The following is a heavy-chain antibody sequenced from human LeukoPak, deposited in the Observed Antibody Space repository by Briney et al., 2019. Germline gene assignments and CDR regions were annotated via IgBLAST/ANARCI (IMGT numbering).Heavy chain of an antibody. V-gene: IGHV5-51*01. D-gene: IGHD3-22*01. CDR3: AISDYYDSSGYSRDY. CDR2: IYPGDSDT. CDR1: GYTFTNYW. Sequence: GESLKISCKGSGYTFTNYWIGWVRQMPGKGLEWMGIIYPGDSDTRYSPSFQGQVTISADKSISTAYLQWSSLKASDTAMYYCAISDYYDSSGYSRDYWGQGTLVTVSS. J-gene: IGHJ4*02.